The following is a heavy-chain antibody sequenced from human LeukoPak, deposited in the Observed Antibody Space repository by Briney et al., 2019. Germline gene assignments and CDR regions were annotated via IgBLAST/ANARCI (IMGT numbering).Heavy chain of an antibody. CDR1: GGSISSSSYY. J-gene: IGHJ4*02. V-gene: IGHV4-39*01. D-gene: IGHD6-19*01. Sequence: SETLSLTCPVSGGSISSSSYYWGWIRQPPGKGLEWIGNIYYTGSTYYNASLQSRVTISIDMSKNQFSLRLSSVTAADTAMYYCVKSGGYGLIDHWGQGTLVTVSS. CDR2: IYYTGST. CDR3: VKSGGYGLIDH.